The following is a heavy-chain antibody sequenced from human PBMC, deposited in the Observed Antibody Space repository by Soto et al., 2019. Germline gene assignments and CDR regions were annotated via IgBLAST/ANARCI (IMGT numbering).Heavy chain of an antibody. CDR1: GFTFSDYY. CDR2: ISSSGSTI. V-gene: IGHV3-11*01. D-gene: IGHD2-15*01. CDR3: ARLDCSGGSCYSEGYFDY. J-gene: IGHJ4*02. Sequence: GGSLRLSCAASGFTFSDYYMSWIRQAPGKGLEWVSYISSSGSTIYYADSVKGRFTISRDNAKNSLYLQMNSLRAEDTAVYYCARLDCSGGSCYSEGYFDYWGQGTLVTVSS.